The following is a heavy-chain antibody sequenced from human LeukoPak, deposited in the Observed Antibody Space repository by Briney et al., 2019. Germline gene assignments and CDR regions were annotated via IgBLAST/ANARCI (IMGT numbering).Heavy chain of an antibody. CDR1: GGSISSSSYY. Sequence: SETLSLTCTVSGGSISSSSYYWGWIRQPPGKGLEWIGSIYYSGSTYYNPPLKSRVTISVDTSKNQFSLKLSSVTAADTAVYYCARLRGRYYYGSGSSLGPWGQGTLVTVSS. CDR2: IYYSGST. D-gene: IGHD3-10*01. V-gene: IGHV4-39*01. CDR3: ARLRGRYYYGSGSSLGP. J-gene: IGHJ5*02.